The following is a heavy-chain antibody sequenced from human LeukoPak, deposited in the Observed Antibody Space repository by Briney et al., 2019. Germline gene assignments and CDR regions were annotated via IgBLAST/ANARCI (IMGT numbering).Heavy chain of an antibody. V-gene: IGHV3-64*01. Sequence: QPGGSLRLSCAASGFTFSSYAMHWVRRAPGKGLEYVSAISSNGGSTYYANSVKGRFTISRDNSKNTLYLQMGSLRAEDMAVYYCARAYSDYYYYGMDVWGQGTTVTVSS. CDR3: ARAYSDYYYYGMDV. J-gene: IGHJ6*02. CDR2: ISSNGGST. CDR1: GFTFSSYA. D-gene: IGHD2-21*01.